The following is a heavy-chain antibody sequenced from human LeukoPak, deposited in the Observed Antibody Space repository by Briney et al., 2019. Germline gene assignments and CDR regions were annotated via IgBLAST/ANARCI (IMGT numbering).Heavy chain of an antibody. CDR2: RYDGNIK. Sequence: RYDGNIKYFADSVKGRFTISRDTSKNTLYLQMNSLRAEDTAVYYCAKGRYYDSSGYPIDYWGQGTLVTVSS. CDR3: AKGRYYDSSGYPIDY. J-gene: IGHJ4*02. D-gene: IGHD3-22*01. V-gene: IGHV3-30*02.